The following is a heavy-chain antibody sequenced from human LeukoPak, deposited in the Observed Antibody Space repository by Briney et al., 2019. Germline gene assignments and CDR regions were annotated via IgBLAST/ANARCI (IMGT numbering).Heavy chain of an antibody. CDR1: GYSFTNYW. CDR3: ARRIAAAGSIGTRYFDY. CDR2: IYPVDSNT. J-gene: IGHJ4*02. Sequence: GESLKISCKGSGYSFTNYWIGWVRQIPGKGQEWMGTIYPVDSNTKYSPSFQGQVTISADKSISTAYLQWSSLKASDTAMYYCARRIAAAGSIGTRYFDYWGQGTLVTVSS. D-gene: IGHD6-13*01. V-gene: IGHV5-51*01.